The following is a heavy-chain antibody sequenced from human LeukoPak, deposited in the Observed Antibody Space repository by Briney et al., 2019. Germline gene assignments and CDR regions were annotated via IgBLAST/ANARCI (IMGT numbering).Heavy chain of an antibody. J-gene: IGHJ3*02. CDR3: ARDLGSWPHVTLDI. V-gene: IGHV4-34*01. CDR1: GGSFSGYY. CDR2: INHSGST. D-gene: IGHD3-16*01. Sequence: SETLSLTCAVYGGSFSGYYWSWIRQPPGKGLEWIGEINHSGSTNYNPSLKSRVTISVDTSKNQFSLKLSSVTAADTAIYYCARDLGSWPHVTLDIWGHGTLVTVSS.